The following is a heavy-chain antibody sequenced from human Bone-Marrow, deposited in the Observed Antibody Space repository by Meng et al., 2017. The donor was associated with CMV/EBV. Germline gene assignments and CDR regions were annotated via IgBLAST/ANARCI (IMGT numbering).Heavy chain of an antibody. J-gene: IGHJ4*02. V-gene: IGHV3-21*01. CDR1: GFTFSSYS. CDR3: ARAATGTTEEDDY. CDR2: ISSSSYI. D-gene: IGHD1-7*01. Sequence: GESLKISCAASGFTFSSYSMNWVRQAPGKGLEWVSSISSSSYIYYADSVKGRFTISRDNAKNSLYLQMNSLRAEDTAVYYCARAATGTTEEDDYWGQGTLVTVSS.